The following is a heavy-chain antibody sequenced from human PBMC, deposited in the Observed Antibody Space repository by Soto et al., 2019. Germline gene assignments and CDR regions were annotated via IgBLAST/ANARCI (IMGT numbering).Heavy chain of an antibody. D-gene: IGHD6-19*01. CDR3: GISRYSSGWGWFDP. Sequence: QVQLVQSGAEVKKPGSSVKVSCKASGGTFSSYAISWVRRAPGQGLEWMGGIIPIFGTANYAQKFQSRVTITADESTSTAYMELSSLRSEDTAVYYCGISRYSSGWGWFDPWGQGTLVTVSS. V-gene: IGHV1-69*01. J-gene: IGHJ5*02. CDR1: GGTFSSYA. CDR2: IIPIFGTA.